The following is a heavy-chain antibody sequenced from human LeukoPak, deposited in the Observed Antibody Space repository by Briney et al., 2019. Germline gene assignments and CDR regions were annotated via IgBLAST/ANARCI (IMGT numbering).Heavy chain of an antibody. D-gene: IGHD1-1*01. Sequence: SEALSLTCAVYGESFSAYYWSWIRQSPGKGLEWIAEINHRGDTNYNPSVKSRVTISIDTSKNQFSLKVRSLTAADTAVYYCARGPTISETGYFDFWGQGTLVTVSS. CDR2: INHRGDT. CDR1: GESFSAYY. J-gene: IGHJ4*03. CDR3: ARGPTISETGYFDF. V-gene: IGHV4-34*01.